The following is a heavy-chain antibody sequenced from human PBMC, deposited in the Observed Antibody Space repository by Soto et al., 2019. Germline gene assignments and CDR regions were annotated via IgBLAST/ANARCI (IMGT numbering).Heavy chain of an antibody. J-gene: IGHJ1*01. CDR2: FDPEDGET. Sequence: ASVKVSCKVSGYTLTELSMHWVRQAPGKGLEWMGGFDPEDGETIYAQKFQGRVTMTEDTSTDTAYMELSSLRSEDTAVYYCATVVKWLVAEYFQHWGQGTLVTVSS. D-gene: IGHD6-19*01. V-gene: IGHV1-24*01. CDR3: ATVVKWLVAEYFQH. CDR1: GYTLTELS.